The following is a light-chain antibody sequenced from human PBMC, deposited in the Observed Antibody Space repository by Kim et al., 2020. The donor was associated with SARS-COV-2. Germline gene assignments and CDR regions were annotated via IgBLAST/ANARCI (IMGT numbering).Light chain of an antibody. CDR3: QQSYNLPRT. CDR2: AAS. V-gene: IGKV1-39*01. Sequence: ASAGDRVTVTCRAGQPIDNYLNWVQQKPGEAPKLLIYAASTLQSGVPSRVSGSGSGTEFTLTINNLRPEDFATYYCQQSYNLPRTFGPGTKVDIK. CDR1: QPIDNY. J-gene: IGKJ1*01.